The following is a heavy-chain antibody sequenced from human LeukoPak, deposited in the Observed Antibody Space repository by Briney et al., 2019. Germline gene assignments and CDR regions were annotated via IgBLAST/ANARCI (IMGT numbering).Heavy chain of an antibody. J-gene: IGHJ3*02. D-gene: IGHD3-3*01. Sequence: GGSLRLSCAASGFTFSSYSMNWFRQAPGKGLEWVSSISSSSSYIYYADSVKGRFTISRDNAKNSLYLQMNSLRAEDTAVYYCARGEGDDFWSGYPHGAFDIWGQGTMVTVSS. CDR3: ARGEGDDFWSGYPHGAFDI. CDR2: ISSSSSYI. CDR1: GFTFSSYS. V-gene: IGHV3-21*01.